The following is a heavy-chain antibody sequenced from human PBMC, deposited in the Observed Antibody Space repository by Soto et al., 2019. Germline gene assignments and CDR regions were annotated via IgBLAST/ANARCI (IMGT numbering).Heavy chain of an antibody. J-gene: IGHJ4*02. CDR2: INAGNGNT. CDR1: GYTFTTYA. CDR3: ARAVAVPADFDY. D-gene: IGHD6-19*01. V-gene: IGHV1-3*05. Sequence: QVQLVQSGAEEKKPGASVKVSCKASGYTFTTYAMYWVRQAPGQRLEWMGWINAGNGNTKYSQKFQGRVTITRDTSASTAYMELSSLRSEDTAVYYCARAVAVPADFDYWGQGTLVTVSS.